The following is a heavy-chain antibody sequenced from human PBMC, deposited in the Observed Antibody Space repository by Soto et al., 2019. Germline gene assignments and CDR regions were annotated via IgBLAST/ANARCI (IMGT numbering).Heavy chain of an antibody. Sequence: QVQLQQSGPGLVKPSQTLSLTCTVSGGSISGDYYHWTWIRQSPGKGLEWFGYIHFSGSVLYNPSFKSRPTISVDTYKNQFSLHLRSVTAADTAVYFCAREDDGGDRDYYGLDVWGQGTTVTVSS. J-gene: IGHJ6*02. CDR2: IHFSGSV. V-gene: IGHV4-30-4*08. CDR3: AREDDGGDRDYYGLDV. D-gene: IGHD2-21*02. CDR1: GGSISGDYYH.